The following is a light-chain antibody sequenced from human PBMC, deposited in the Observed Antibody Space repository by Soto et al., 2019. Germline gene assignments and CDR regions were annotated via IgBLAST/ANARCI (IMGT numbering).Light chain of an antibody. J-gene: IGLJ3*02. Sequence: QLVLTQPRSVSGSPGQSVTISCTGTSSDVGGYNYVSWYQQHPGKAPKLMIYDVSERPSGVPDRFSGSKSGNTASLTISGLQAEDEADYYCCSYAGTYTWVFGGGTKVTVL. V-gene: IGLV2-11*01. CDR1: SSDVGGYNY. CDR3: CSYAGTYTWV. CDR2: DVS.